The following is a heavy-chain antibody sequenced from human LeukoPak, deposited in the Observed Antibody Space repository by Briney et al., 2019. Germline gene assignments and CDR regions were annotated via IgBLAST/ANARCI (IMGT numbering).Heavy chain of an antibody. CDR1: GGSISSYY. J-gene: IGHJ4*02. D-gene: IGHD3-22*01. CDR3: ARELDDSSGYYDY. Sequence: KSSETLSLTCTVSGGSISSYYWSWIRQPPGKGLEWIGYIYYSGSTNYNPSLKSRVTISVDTSKNQFSLKLSSVTAADTAVYYCARELDDSSGYYDYWGQGTLVTVSS. CDR2: IYYSGST. V-gene: IGHV4-59*01.